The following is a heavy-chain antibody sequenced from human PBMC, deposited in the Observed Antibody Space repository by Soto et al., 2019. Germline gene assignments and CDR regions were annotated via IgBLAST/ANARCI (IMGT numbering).Heavy chain of an antibody. V-gene: IGHV5-51*01. D-gene: IGHD3-10*01. Sequence: PGESLKISCKGSGYSFSTYWIGWVRQMPGKGLEWMGIIYPADSDTTYSPSFQGQVTFSADKSISTAYLQWSSLKASDSAIYYCARERAHYYGSGSYPGYWGQETLVTVAS. CDR2: IYPADSDT. J-gene: IGHJ4*02. CDR1: GYSFSTYW. CDR3: ARERAHYYGSGSYPGY.